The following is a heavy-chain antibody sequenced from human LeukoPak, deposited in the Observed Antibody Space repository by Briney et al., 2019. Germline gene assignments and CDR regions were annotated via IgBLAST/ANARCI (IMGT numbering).Heavy chain of an antibody. CDR3: ARGEGGLHYDILTGYSYFDY. CDR2: IIPIFGTA. CDR1: GGIFSNYA. D-gene: IGHD3-9*01. V-gene: IGHV1-69*13. J-gene: IGHJ4*02. Sequence: SVKVSCKASGGIFSNYAISWVRQAPGHGLEWVGGIIPIFGTANYAQKFQGRVTITADESTSTAYMELSSLRSEDTAVYYCARGEGGLHYDILTGYSYFDYWGQGTLVTVSS.